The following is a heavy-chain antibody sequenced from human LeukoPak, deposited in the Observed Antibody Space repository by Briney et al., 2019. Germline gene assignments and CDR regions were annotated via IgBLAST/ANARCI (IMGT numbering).Heavy chain of an antibody. Sequence: GGSLRLSCAASGFTFSIYSMNWVRQAPGKGLEWVSSISSSNSYIYYADSVKGRFTISRDNAKNSLYLQMNSLRAEDTAVYYCARGSYSSGYYMDPDAFDIWGQGTMVTVSS. V-gene: IGHV3-21*01. CDR1: GFTFSIYS. J-gene: IGHJ3*02. CDR3: ARGSYSSGYYMDPDAFDI. D-gene: IGHD3-22*01. CDR2: ISSSNSYI.